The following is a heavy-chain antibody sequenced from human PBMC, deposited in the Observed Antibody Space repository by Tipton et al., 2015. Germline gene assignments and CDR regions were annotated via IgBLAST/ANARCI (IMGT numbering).Heavy chain of an antibody. V-gene: IGHV3-30*02. CDR3: AKESLPGIAGFPDY. D-gene: IGHD2-21*01. Sequence: DSVKGRFTISRDNSKNTLYLQMNSLGAEDTAFYYCAKESLPGIAGFPDYWGQGTLVTVS. J-gene: IGHJ4*02.